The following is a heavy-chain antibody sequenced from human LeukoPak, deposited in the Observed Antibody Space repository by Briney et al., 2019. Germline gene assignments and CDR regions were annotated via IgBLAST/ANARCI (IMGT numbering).Heavy chain of an antibody. V-gene: IGHV3-43D*03. D-gene: IGHD3-3*01. CDR2: ISWDGGST. CDR1: GFTFDDYA. J-gene: IGHJ4*02. CDR3: AKDRHYDFWSGYSNQLDY. Sequence: GGSLRLSCAASGFTFDDYAMHWVRQAPGKGMEWVSLISWDGGSTYYADSVKGRFTISRDNSKNSLYLQMNSLRAEDTALYYCAKDRHYDFWSGYSNQLDYWGQGTLVTVSS.